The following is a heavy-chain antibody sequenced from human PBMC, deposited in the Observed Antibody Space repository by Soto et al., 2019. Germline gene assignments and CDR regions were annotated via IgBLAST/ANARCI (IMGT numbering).Heavy chain of an antibody. Sequence: GGSLRLSCAASGFTFSSYSMNWVRQAPGKGLGWVSYISSSSSTKYYADSVKGRFTISRDNAKNSLYLQMNSLRAEDTAVYYCARAPRQQLVMEFDPWGQGTLGTVSS. D-gene: IGHD6-13*01. CDR3: ARAPRQQLVMEFDP. V-gene: IGHV3-48*01. CDR1: GFTFSSYS. J-gene: IGHJ5*02. CDR2: ISSSSSTK.